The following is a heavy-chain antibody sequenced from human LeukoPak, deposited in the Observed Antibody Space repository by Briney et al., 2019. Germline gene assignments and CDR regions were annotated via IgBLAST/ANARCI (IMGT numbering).Heavy chain of an antibody. V-gene: IGHV3-23*01. D-gene: IGHD3-22*01. CDR3: ARQYYDSSGYYPYFDY. J-gene: IGHJ4*02. Sequence: GGSLRLSCAASGFTFSSYAMSWVRQAPGKGLEWVSAISGSGNSTYYADSVKGRFTISRDNAKNSLYLQMNSLRAEDTAVYYCARQYYDSSGYYPYFDYWGQGTLVTVSS. CDR1: GFTFSSYA. CDR2: ISGSGNST.